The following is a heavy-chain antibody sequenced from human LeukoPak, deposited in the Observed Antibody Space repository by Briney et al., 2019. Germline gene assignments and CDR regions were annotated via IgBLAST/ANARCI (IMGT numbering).Heavy chain of an antibody. D-gene: IGHD1-26*01. J-gene: IGHJ5*02. Sequence: GGSLRLSCAASGFTFSSYGMHWVRQAPGKGLEWVAVISYDGSNTYYADSVKGRFTISRDNSKNTLYLQMNSLRAEDTAVYYCAKDFIAGATWFDPWGQGTLVTVSS. V-gene: IGHV3-30*18. CDR2: ISYDGSNT. CDR1: GFTFSSYG. CDR3: AKDFIAGATWFDP.